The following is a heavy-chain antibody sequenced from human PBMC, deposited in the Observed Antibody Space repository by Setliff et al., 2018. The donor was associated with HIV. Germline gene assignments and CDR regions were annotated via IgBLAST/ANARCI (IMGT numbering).Heavy chain of an antibody. CDR3: ASRVYYYDSNNFLREEGFDP. CDR2: IFHSGST. CDR1: GGSISDNNW. D-gene: IGHD3-22*01. Sequence: PSETLSLTCAVSGGSISDNNWWSWVRQPPGKELEWIGEIFHSGSTNYNPSLKSRVTILVDKSKNQLSLRLSSVTAADTAVYYCASRVYYYDSNNFLREEGFDPWGQGTLVTVSS. J-gene: IGHJ5*02. V-gene: IGHV4-4*02.